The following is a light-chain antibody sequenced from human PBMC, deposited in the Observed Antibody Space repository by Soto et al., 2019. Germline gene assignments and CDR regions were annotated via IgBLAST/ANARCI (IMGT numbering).Light chain of an antibody. V-gene: IGLV1-40*01. Sequence: QSALTQPPSVSGAPGQRVTISCTRSSSNIGAGYDVHWYQQLPGTAPKLLIYGNSNRPSGVPDRFSGSKSGTSASLDITGLQAEDEADYYCQSYDGSLSGSVFGTGTKVTVL. CDR2: GNS. CDR1: SSNIGAGYD. CDR3: QSYDGSLSGSV. J-gene: IGLJ1*01.